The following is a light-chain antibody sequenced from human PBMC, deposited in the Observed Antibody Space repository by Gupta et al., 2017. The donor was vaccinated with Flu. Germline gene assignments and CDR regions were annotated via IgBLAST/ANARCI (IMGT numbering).Light chain of an antibody. CDR3: SSYTSSSTVV. Sequence: QSALTQPASDPGSPEQSIPISCTGACRDVGRYNYVSWYQQHTGKAPKLMIYEVSNRPSGVSKRFSGSKSGNTASLTISGLQAEDEADYYCSSYTSSSTVVFGGGTKLTVL. CDR1: CRDVGRYNY. CDR2: EVS. V-gene: IGLV2-14*01. J-gene: IGLJ2*01.